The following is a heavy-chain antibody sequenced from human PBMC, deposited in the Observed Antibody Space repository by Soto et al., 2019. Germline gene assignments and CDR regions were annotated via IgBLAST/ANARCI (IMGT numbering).Heavy chain of an antibody. CDR2: IIPIFGTA. V-gene: IGHV1-69*01. CDR3: ARVKPLPDGGYYYGMVV. J-gene: IGHJ6*02. CDR1: GGTFSSYA. Sequence: QVQLVQSGAEVKKPGSSVKVSCKASGGTFSSYAISWVRQAPGQGLEWMGGIIPIFGTANYAQKFQGRVTITADESTSTAYMELSSLRSEDTAVYYCARVKPLPDGGYYYGMVVWGQGTTVTVSS. D-gene: IGHD2-2*01.